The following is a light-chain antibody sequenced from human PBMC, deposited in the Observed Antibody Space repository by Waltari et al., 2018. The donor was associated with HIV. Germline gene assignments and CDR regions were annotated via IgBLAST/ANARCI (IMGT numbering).Light chain of an antibody. CDR3: QQYGTSPRT. CDR1: QSIDRRS. J-gene: IGKJ1*01. Sequence: EIVLTQSPGTLSLSLGEGGTLSCRASQSIDRRSLAWYQQRPGQAPRLLISGAYDRVTGIPDRFSGSGYEKSFTRTSRRLWPEDFAVYFCQQYGTSPRTFGQGTRVEIK. V-gene: IGKV3-20*01. CDR2: GAY.